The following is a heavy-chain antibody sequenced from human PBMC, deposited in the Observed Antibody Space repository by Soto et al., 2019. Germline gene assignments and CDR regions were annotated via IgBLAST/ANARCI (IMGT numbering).Heavy chain of an antibody. V-gene: IGHV1-3*01. CDR2: INAGNCNT. Sequence: SVEVTSKDPGYTFTSYAQHSLRQAQEQRLEWMGWINAGNCNTKYSQKFQGRVTITRDTSASTAYMELSSLRSEDTAVYSGARGFALWWGHCGQGTLVTVS. CDR1: GYTFTSYA. CDR3: ARGFALWWGH. J-gene: IGHJ4*02. D-gene: IGHD1-26*01.